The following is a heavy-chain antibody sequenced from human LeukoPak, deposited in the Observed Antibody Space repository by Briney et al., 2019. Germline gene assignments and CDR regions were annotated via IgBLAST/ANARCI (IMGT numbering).Heavy chain of an antibody. Sequence: PGRSLRLSCAASGFTFDDYAMHWVRQVPGKGLEWVSGISWNSGTIDYADSVKGRFTISRDNAKNSLYLQMNSLRAEDTAVYYCTKAQQLWYHFDYWGQGTLVTVSS. J-gene: IGHJ4*02. V-gene: IGHV3-9*01. CDR3: TKAQQLWYHFDY. D-gene: IGHD1-1*01. CDR1: GFTFDDYA. CDR2: ISWNSGTI.